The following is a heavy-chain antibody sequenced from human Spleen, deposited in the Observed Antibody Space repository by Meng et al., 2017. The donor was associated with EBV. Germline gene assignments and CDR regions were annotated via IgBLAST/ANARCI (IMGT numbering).Heavy chain of an antibody. CDR2: RNPRGGST. CDR3: ARELGSGNQLALFDY. D-gene: IGHD1-26*01. Sequence: VQMGKAWGGVKKAGASVKVYCKASGYTFTNNHMHWVRQAPGQGIEWMGKRNPRGGSTSYAKNLQSRVNMTRDTSTSTVYMELSSLRSEDTTVYYCARELGSGNQLALFDYWGQGALVTVSS. CDR1: GYTFTNNH. J-gene: IGHJ4*02. V-gene: IGHV1-46*01.